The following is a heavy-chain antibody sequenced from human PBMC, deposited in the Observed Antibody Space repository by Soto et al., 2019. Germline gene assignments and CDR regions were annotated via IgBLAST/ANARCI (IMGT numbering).Heavy chain of an antibody. CDR1: GFMFSSYG. CDR2: ISRDGNNE. CDR3: VIRGDLDGYFFVGDS. V-gene: IGHV3-30*03. D-gene: IGHD2-2*03. Sequence: QVQLVESGGGVVQPGRSLRLSCAASGFMFSSYGMHWVRQAPGKGLEWVATISRDGNNEYYADFVEGRFSISRDNSKNTLYLQMYSLRPQDTAVYYCVIRGDLDGYFFVGDSWGQGTLVTVSS. J-gene: IGHJ4*02.